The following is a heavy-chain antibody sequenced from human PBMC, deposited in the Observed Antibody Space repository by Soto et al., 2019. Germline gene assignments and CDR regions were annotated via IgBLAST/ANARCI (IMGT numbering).Heavy chain of an antibody. V-gene: IGHV1-3*01. D-gene: IGHD6-13*01. CDR2: INAANGDT. J-gene: IGHJ5*02. Sequence: ASVKVSCKASGYTVTSYGMHCERRAPGQRLEWMGWINAANGDTKYSPKFQGRVTITRDTSASTAYMELSSLRSEDTAVYYCVRRHVSATGIDWFDPWGQGTLVTVSS. CDR3: VRRHVSATGIDWFDP. CDR1: GYTVTSYG.